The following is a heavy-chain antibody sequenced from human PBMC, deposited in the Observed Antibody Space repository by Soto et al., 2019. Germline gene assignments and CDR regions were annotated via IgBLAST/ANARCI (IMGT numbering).Heavy chain of an antibody. J-gene: IGHJ4*02. CDR3: AAWGGHDYNY. V-gene: IGHV3-7*03. Sequence: EVQLVQSGGGLVQPGGSLRLSCVASGFTFTDFYMNWVRQAPGKGLEWVANIRPDGSVTNYVESVKGRFTTSRDNAKKSLFLQMNSLRADDTAVYYCAAWGGHDYNYWGQGILVTVSS. CDR2: IRPDGSVT. CDR1: GFTFTDFY. D-gene: IGHD4-4*01.